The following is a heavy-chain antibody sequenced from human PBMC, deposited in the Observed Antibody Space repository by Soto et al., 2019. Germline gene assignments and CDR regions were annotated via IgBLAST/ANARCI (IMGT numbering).Heavy chain of an antibody. V-gene: IGHV3-48*03. CDR3: ARGPDYSNFGYFDY. J-gene: IGHJ4*02. CDR1: GFTFSTYE. D-gene: IGHD4-4*01. Sequence: PGGSLRLSCAASGFTFSTYEFNWVRQAPGRGLEWISYISVSGNIIEYADSVKGRFTISRDNSRNTLYLEMNSVRADDTAVYYCARGPDYSNFGYFDYWGQGTLVTVSS. CDR2: ISVSGNII.